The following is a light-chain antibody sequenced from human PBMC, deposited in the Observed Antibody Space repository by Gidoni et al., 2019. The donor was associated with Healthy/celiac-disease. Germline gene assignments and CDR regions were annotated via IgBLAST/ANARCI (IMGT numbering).Light chain of an antibody. Sequence: VLTQSPATLSLSAGDSTTLSCRASQSVSINLAWYQQKPGQAPRLLIYGASTRATGIPARFSGSGSGTEFTLTISSVEAEDVAVYYCKQYNNWPLTFGGGTKVEIK. J-gene: IGKJ4*01. V-gene: IGKV3-15*01. CDR3: KQYNNWPLT. CDR2: GAS. CDR1: QSVSIN.